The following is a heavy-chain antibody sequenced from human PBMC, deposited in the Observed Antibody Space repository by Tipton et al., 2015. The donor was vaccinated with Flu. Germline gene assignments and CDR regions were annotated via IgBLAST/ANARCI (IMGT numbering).Heavy chain of an antibody. D-gene: IGHD3-22*01. J-gene: IGHJ4*02. CDR2: IYYSGST. Sequence: TLSLTCIVSGGSLSSCDYYWSWIRQHPGKGLEWIGYIYYSGSTYYNPSLKSRVTISVDTSKNQFSLKLTSVTAADTAVYYCACAGHGYYDSSGSDYWGQGTLVTVSS. CDR3: ACAGHGYYDSSGSDY. V-gene: IGHV4-31*03. CDR1: GGSLSSCDYY.